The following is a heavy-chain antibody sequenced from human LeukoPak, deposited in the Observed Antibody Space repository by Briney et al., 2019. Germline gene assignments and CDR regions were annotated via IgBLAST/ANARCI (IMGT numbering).Heavy chain of an antibody. V-gene: IGHV3-48*04. Sequence: GGSLRLSCAASGFAFNTYSMNWVRQAPGKGLEWVSYISSSGSTIYYTDSVKGRFTISRDNAKNSLYLQMNSLRAEDTAVYYCARWWAAGTYYFDYWGQGTLVTVSS. D-gene: IGHD6-13*01. CDR3: ARWWAAGTYYFDY. J-gene: IGHJ4*02. CDR1: GFAFNTYS. CDR2: ISSSGSTI.